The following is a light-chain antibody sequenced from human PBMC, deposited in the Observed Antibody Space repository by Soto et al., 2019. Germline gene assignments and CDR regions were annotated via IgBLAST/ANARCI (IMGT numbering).Light chain of an antibody. CDR1: QSVNTN. V-gene: IGKV3D-15*01. CDR2: GAS. Sequence: EIVMTQSPATLSVSPGERVTLSCRASQSVNTNLAWYQQNPGQAPRLLIYGASTRATGIPARFSGGGSGTEFTLTIGSLQSEDSAVYYCQQYKKWPPITFGQGTRLEIK. CDR3: QQYKKWPPIT. J-gene: IGKJ5*01.